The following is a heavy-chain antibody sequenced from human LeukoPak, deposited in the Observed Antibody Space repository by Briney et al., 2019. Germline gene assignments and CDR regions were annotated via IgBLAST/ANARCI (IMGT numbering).Heavy chain of an antibody. J-gene: IGHJ4*02. D-gene: IGHD1-26*01. Sequence: GGSLRLSCAASGFTFDDYAMHWVRQAPGKGLEWVSGISWNSGSIGYADSVKGRFTIPRDNAKNSLYLQMNSLRAEDTALYYCALAGSGSIDYWGQGTLVTVSS. CDR3: ALAGSGSIDY. CDR2: ISWNSGSI. V-gene: IGHV3-9*01. CDR1: GFTFDDYA.